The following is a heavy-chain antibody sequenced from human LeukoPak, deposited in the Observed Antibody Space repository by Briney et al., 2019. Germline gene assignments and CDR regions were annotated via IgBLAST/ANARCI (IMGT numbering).Heavy chain of an antibody. D-gene: IGHD3-22*01. J-gene: IGHJ3*02. CDR2: VNPDGSST. V-gene: IGHV3-74*01. Sequence: GGSLRLSCAASGLTFGTAWMHWVRQGPGKGLVWVSLVNPDGSSTNYADSVRGRFTVSRDNSKNTLSLQMNSLRAEDTAVYHCARMMTDFDGSGHDIQRGAFDIWGQGTMVTVS. CDR3: ARMMTDFDGSGHDIQRGAFDI. CDR1: GLTFGTAW.